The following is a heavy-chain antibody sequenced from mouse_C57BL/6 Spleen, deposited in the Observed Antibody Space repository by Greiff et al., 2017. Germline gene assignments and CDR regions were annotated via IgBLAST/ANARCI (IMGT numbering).Heavy chain of an antibody. D-gene: IGHD2-12*01. V-gene: IGHV1-15*01. CDR2: IDPETGGT. Sequence: VKLVESGAELVRPGASVTLSCKASGYTFTDYEMHWVKQTPVHGLEWIGAIDPETGGTAYNQKFKGKAILTADKSSSTAYMELRSLTSEDSAVYYCTKKAYSFYAMDYWGQGTSVTVSS. J-gene: IGHJ4*01. CDR3: TKKAYSFYAMDY. CDR1: GYTFTDYE.